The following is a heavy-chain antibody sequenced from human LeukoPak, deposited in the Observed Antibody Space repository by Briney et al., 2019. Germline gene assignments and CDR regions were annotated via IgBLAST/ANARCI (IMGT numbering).Heavy chain of an antibody. J-gene: IGHJ5*02. CDR2: ISYDGSNK. D-gene: IGHD2-2*02. Sequence: QSGGSLRLSCAASGFTFSSYAMHWVRQAPGKGLEWVAVISYDGSNKYYADSVKGRFTISRDNSKNTLYLQMNSLRAEDTAVYYCARDALYCSSTSCYTINWFDRWGQGTLVTVSS. CDR1: GFTFSSYA. V-gene: IGHV3-30-3*01. CDR3: ARDALYCSSTSCYTINWFDR.